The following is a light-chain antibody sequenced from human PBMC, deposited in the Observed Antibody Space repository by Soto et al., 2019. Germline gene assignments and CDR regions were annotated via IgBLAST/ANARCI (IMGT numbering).Light chain of an antibody. Sequence: QSALTQPASVSGSPGQSITISCTGTSSDVGGYNYVSWYQQHPGKDPKLMIYEVSNRPSGVSNRFSGSNSGNTASLTISGLQAEDDADYYCSSYTSSSIDYVFGTGTKLTVL. CDR3: SSYTSSSIDYV. CDR2: EVS. CDR1: SSDVGGYNY. J-gene: IGLJ1*01. V-gene: IGLV2-14*01.